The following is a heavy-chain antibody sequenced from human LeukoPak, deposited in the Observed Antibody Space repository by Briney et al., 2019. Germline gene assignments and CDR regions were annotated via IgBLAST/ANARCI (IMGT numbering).Heavy chain of an antibody. CDR2: IRSKTDGGTT. J-gene: IGHJ1*01. CDR3: AKHIYGVVSIQQ. Sequence: AGGSLRLSCAASGFTFRDAWMTWVRQAPGKGLEWVGRIRSKTDGGTTDYAVSVQGRFTISRDDSKNTLYLQMSSLKTEDTAVYYCAKHIYGVVSIQQWGQGTLVTVSS. CDR1: GFTFRDAW. D-gene: IGHD3-3*01. V-gene: IGHV3-15*01.